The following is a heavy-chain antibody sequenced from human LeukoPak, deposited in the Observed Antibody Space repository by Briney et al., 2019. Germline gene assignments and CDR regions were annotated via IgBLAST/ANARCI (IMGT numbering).Heavy chain of an antibody. CDR3: ARDPLSVDTAMDPYNWFDP. D-gene: IGHD5-18*01. Sequence: SETLSLTCTVSGGSISSYYWSWIRQPAGKGLEWIGRIYTSGSTNYNPSLKSRFTMSVDTSKNQFSLKLSSVTAADTAVYYCARDPLSVDTAMDPYNWFDPWGQGTLVTVSS. V-gene: IGHV4-4*07. J-gene: IGHJ5*02. CDR1: GGSISSYY. CDR2: IYTSGST.